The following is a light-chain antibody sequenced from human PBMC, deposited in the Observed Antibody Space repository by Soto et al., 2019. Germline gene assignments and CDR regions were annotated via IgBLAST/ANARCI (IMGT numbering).Light chain of an antibody. CDR1: QSVGSY. Sequence: EIVLTQSPATLSLSPRERATLSCRASQSVGSYLAWYQQKPGQAPRLLIYDASSRATGIPARFSGSGSGTDFTLTISSLEPEDFAVYYCQQRSNWPLTFGGGTKVDIK. J-gene: IGKJ4*01. V-gene: IGKV3-11*01. CDR3: QQRSNWPLT. CDR2: DAS.